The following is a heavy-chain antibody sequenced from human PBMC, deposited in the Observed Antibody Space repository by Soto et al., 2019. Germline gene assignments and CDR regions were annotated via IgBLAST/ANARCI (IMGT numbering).Heavy chain of an antibody. CDR3: ASDMSTT. V-gene: IGHV1-8*01. CDR2: MNPNSGHT. J-gene: IGHJ5*02. Sequence: QVQLVQSGAEVKKPGASVKVSCKASGYTFTSHDINWMRQTTGQGLEWMGWMNPNSGHTNYAQNFHGRVTMTRDTSINTAYMELTNLRSEDTAIYYCASDMSTTWGQGTLVTVSS. D-gene: IGHD2-2*01. CDR1: GYTFTSHD.